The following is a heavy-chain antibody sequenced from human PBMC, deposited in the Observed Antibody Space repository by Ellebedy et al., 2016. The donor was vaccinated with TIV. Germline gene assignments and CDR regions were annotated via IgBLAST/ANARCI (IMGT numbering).Heavy chain of an antibody. CDR1: GFPVSSTH. CDR3: ARGVGDCRGPSCHALGY. Sequence: GESLKISCAASGFPVSSTHMTWVRQPPGKALEWVSLIYSGGSTYYADSLQGRFTISRDFSKNTLSLQMNSLRDDDTAVYYCARGVGDCRGPSCHALGYWGQGTLVTVTS. D-gene: IGHD2-21*01. CDR2: IYSGGST. V-gene: IGHV3-66*01. J-gene: IGHJ4*02.